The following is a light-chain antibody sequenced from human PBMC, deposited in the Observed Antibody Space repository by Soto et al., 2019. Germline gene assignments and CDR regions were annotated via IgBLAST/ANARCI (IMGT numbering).Light chain of an antibody. Sequence: DIVLTQSPATLSLSPGDIATLSCRASQSVGTSLAWYQQQPGQAPRLLIHDAAYRASGIPERLSGSGSGTAFSISISSLEHDDFAVYYCQHRSSWPRSFCRGTKV. CDR2: DAA. V-gene: IGKV3-11*01. CDR3: QHRSSWPRS. CDR1: QSVGTS. J-gene: IGKJ4*02.